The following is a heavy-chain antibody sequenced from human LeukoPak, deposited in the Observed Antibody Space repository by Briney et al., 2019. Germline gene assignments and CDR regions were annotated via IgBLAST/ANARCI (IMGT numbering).Heavy chain of an antibody. Sequence: GGSLRLSCAASGLTVSSNYVSWVRQAPGKGLEWVSVIYSGGSTYYADSVKGRFTISRDNSKNTLYLQMNSLRAEDTAVYYCARDSMSAAAGYYYGMDVWGQGTTVTVSS. CDR1: GLTVSSNY. CDR3: ARDSMSAAAGYYYGMDV. CDR2: IYSGGST. J-gene: IGHJ6*02. V-gene: IGHV3-66*01. D-gene: IGHD6-13*01.